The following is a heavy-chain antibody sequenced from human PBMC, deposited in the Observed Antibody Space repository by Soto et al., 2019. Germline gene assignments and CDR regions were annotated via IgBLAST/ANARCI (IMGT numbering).Heavy chain of an antibody. CDR2: IYWDDDK. J-gene: IGHJ4*02. V-gene: IGHV2-5*02. D-gene: IGHD3-3*01. CDR3: AHRPLRTVFGLVTTTAIYFDF. Sequence: QITLKESGPTVVNPTETLTLTCTFSGFSLTTSGVGVGWVRQSPGKAPEWLALIYWDDDKRYSTSLKSRLTITKDTSKNLVVLTMANVDPADAATYYCAHRPLRTVFGLVTTTAIYFDFWGQGTPVVVSS. CDR1: GFSLTTSGVG.